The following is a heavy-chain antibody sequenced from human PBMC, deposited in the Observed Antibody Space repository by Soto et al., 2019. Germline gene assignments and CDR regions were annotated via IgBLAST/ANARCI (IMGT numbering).Heavy chain of an antibody. V-gene: IGHV4-59*01. J-gene: IGHJ4*02. CDR2: IYFTGST. D-gene: IGHD3-10*01. Sequence: PSETLSLTCTVSGGSISSYYWSWIRQPPGKGLEWLGYIYFTGSTSYNPSLKSRVTISGDTSKNQFSLKLSSVTAADTAVYYCAREGFGDRNFDYWGRGTLVTVSS. CDR3: AREGFGDRNFDY. CDR1: GGSISSYY.